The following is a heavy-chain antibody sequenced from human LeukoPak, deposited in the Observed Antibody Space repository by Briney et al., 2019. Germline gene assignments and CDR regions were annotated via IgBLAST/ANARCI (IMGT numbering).Heavy chain of an antibody. J-gene: IGHJ5*02. V-gene: IGHV3-23*01. Sequence: GGSLRLSCAASGFTFSSCAMNWVRQAPMEGLEWVATIGSGADLFYAESVKGRFTISRDDPRNTVWLQMNSLRAEDTALYYCAKDWTPHNRVYDCLDAWGRGTQVTVSS. CDR3: AKDWTPHNRVYDCLDA. CDR2: IGSGADL. CDR1: GFTFSSCA. D-gene: IGHD3-16*01.